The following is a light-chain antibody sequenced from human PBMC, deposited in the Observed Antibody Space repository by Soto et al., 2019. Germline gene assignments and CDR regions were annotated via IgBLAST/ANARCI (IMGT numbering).Light chain of an antibody. Sequence: EIVMTQSPATLSVSPGERTTLSCRASQSVGNNLAWYQQKPGQAPRLLIYGAYTRATGIQARFSGSGSGTDFTLTISSLQSEDFAVYYCQHYNYWPPKTFGQGTKVEMK. CDR1: QSVGNN. J-gene: IGKJ1*01. V-gene: IGKV3-15*01. CDR3: QHYNYWPPKT. CDR2: GAY.